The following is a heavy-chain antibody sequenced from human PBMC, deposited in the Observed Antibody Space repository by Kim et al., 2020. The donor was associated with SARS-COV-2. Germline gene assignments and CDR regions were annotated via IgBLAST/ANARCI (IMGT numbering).Heavy chain of an antibody. V-gene: IGHV1-18*01. D-gene: IGHD1-26*01. CDR2: T. CDR3: ARDATVGALNY. J-gene: IGHJ4*02. Sequence: TNYAQKLQGRVTMTTDTSTSTAYMELRSLRSDDTAVYYCARDATVGALNYWGQATLVTVSS.